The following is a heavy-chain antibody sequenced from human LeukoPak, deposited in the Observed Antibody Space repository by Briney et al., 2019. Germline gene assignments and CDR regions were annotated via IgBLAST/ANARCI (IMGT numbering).Heavy chain of an antibody. V-gene: IGHV5-10-1*01. CDR1: GYSFTSYW. J-gene: IGHJ4*02. CDR3: ARLTIAAAVNDY. D-gene: IGHD6-13*01. CDR2: IDPSDSYT. Sequence: GESLKISCKGSGYSFTSYWISWVRRMPGKGLEWMGRIDPSDSYTNYSPSFQGHVTISADKSISTAYLQWSSLKASDTAMYYCARLTIAAAVNDYWGQGTLVTVSS.